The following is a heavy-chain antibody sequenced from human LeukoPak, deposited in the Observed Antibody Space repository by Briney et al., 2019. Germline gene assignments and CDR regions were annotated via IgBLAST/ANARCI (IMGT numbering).Heavy chain of an antibody. J-gene: IGHJ4*02. D-gene: IGHD1-14*01. CDR1: GFTFSGYA. Sequence: TGGSLRLSCSASGFTFSGYAMHWVRQAPGKGLEYVSAISSNGVNTNYADSVRGRFTISRDNSKNTLSLQMSSLSTEDTAVYYWVEGHRYNKDWDLRGFEYLGQGTLVTVSS. V-gene: IGHV3-64D*09. CDR3: VEGHRYNKDWDLRGFEY. CDR2: ISSNGVNT.